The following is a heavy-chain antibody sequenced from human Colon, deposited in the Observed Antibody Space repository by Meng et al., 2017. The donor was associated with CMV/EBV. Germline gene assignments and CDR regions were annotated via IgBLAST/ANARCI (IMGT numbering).Heavy chain of an antibody. CDR3: ARDLDY. V-gene: IGHV3-11*01. CDR2: ISSSGSTI. CDR1: GFTFQNAW. Sequence: GESLKISCEVSGFTFQNAWMSWVRQAPGKGLEWVSYISSSGSTIYYADSVKGRFTISRDNAKNSLYLQMNSLRAEDTAVYYCARDLDYWGQGTLVTVSS. J-gene: IGHJ4*02.